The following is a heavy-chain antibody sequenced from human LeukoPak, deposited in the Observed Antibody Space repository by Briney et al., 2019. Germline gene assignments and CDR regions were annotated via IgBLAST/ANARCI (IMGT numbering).Heavy chain of an antibody. CDR1: GVSISSYY. Sequence: KPSETLSLTCTVSGVSISSYYWSWIRQPAEEGLEWIGTINYGGNTYYNLPLKSRVIIFLDTSKNQFSLKLSSVTAADTAVYYCARLWSTSCKGGSCPHQPNYWGQGTRVTVPS. V-gene: IGHV4-59*05. CDR3: ARLWSTSCKGGSCPHQPNY. D-gene: IGHD2-15*01. J-gene: IGHJ4*02. CDR2: INYGGNT.